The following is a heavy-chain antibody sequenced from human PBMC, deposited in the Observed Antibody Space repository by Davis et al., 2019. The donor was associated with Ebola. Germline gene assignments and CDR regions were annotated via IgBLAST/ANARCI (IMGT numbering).Heavy chain of an antibody. Sequence: AASAKVSCKASGGTFSSYTISWVRQAPGQGLEWMGRIIPILGIANYAQKFQGRVTITADKSTSTAYMELSSLRSEDTAVYYCARELVGNGMDVWGQGTTVTVSS. D-gene: IGHD6-13*01. CDR2: IIPILGIA. CDR3: ARELVGNGMDV. CDR1: GGTFSSYT. J-gene: IGHJ6*02. V-gene: IGHV1-69*04.